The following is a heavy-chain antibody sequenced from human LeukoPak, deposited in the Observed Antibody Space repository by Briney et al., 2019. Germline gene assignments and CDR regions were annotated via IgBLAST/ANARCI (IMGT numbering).Heavy chain of an antibody. Sequence: GGSLRLSCAASGFTVSSTYMSWVRQAPGKGLEWVSVIYSGGSTYYADSVKGRFTISRDNAKNSLYLQMNSLRAEDTAVYYCARRMATIIDFDYWGQGTLVTVSS. D-gene: IGHD5-24*01. J-gene: IGHJ4*02. V-gene: IGHV3-53*01. CDR2: IYSGGST. CDR1: GFTVSSTY. CDR3: ARRMATIIDFDY.